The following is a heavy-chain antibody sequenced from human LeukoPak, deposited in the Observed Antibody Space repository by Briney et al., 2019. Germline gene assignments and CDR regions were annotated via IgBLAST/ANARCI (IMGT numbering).Heavy chain of an antibody. J-gene: IGHJ3*02. CDR2: INWNGGST. D-gene: IGHD3-22*01. Sequence: PGGSLRLSCAASGFTFDDYGVSWVRQAPGKGLEWVSGINWNGGSTGYADSVKGRFTISRDNAKNSLYLQMNSLRAEDTALYYCARGIPMYYYDSSGYERGWAFDIWGQGTMVTVSS. CDR3: ARGIPMYYYDSSGYERGWAFDI. CDR1: GFTFDDYG. V-gene: IGHV3-20*04.